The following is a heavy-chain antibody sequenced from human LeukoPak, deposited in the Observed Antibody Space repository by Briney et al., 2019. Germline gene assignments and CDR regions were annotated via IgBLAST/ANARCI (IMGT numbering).Heavy chain of an antibody. J-gene: IGHJ4*02. Sequence: PSETLSLTCAVSGGSISSSNWWSWVRQPPGKGLEWIGEIYHSGSTNYNPSLKSRVTISVDKSKNQFSLKLSSVTAADTAVYYCACTRYNWNDVYPLYYWGQGTLVTVSS. D-gene: IGHD1-1*01. CDR1: GGSISSSNW. V-gene: IGHV4-4*02. CDR3: ACTRYNWNDVYPLYY. CDR2: IYHSGST.